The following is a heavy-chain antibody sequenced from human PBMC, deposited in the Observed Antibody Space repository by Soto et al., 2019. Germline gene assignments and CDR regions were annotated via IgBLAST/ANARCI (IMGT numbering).Heavy chain of an antibody. J-gene: IGHJ3*02. CDR3: ASKFGELLADAFDI. V-gene: IGHV4-4*02. CDR1: NASISSRKW. CDR2: FYQSGSI. D-gene: IGHD3-10*01. Sequence: QVQLQESGPGLVKPSGTLSLTCTVSNASISSRKWWTWVRQTPGKGLEGIGEFYQSGSINHNPSLKSRVTMSVDKSNNQFSLKMTSVTAADTAVYYCASKFGELLADAFDIWGQGPLVTVSS.